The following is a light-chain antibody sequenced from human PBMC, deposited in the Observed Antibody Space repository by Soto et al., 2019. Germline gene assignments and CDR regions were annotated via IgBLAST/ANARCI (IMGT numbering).Light chain of an antibody. CDR2: VNS. CDR3: QSYDSSLSGSGVV. V-gene: IGLV1-40*01. Sequence: QSVLTQPPSVSGAPGQRVTISCTGSSSNIGAGYDVHWYQQLPGTAPKLLIYVNSNRPSGVPDRFSGSKSGTPASLAITGLQAEDEADYYCQSYDSSLSGSGVVFGGGTKLTVL. CDR1: SSNIGAGYD. J-gene: IGLJ2*01.